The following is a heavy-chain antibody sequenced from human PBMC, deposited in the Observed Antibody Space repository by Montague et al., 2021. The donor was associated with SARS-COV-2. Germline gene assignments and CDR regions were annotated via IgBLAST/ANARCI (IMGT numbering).Heavy chain of an antibody. CDR1: GVTFSSNS. V-gene: IGHV3-21*01. Sequence: SRRLSCAASGVTFSSNSMSWLRQAPGKGLEWVSSVSSSSTYIYYADSVKGRFTTSRDNVKNPLYLQMNSLRVEDTAVYFCARDRRTTCLGELSPLDYWGQGTLVTVSS. CDR3: ARDRRTTCLGELSPLDY. D-gene: IGHD3-16*02. CDR2: VSSSSTYI. J-gene: IGHJ4*02.